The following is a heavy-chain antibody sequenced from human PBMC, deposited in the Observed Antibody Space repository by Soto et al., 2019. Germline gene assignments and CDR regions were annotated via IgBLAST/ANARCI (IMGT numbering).Heavy chain of an antibody. CDR3: AKDRDYIMDV. Sequence: ASSEVSCKTSGYTFTNYGISWVRQAPGQGLEWMAWISTYNGNTNFARKFQGRITMTTDTSTSTAYMELRSLRSDDTAVYYCAKDRDYIMDVWGQGTTVTVSS. CDR2: ISTYNGNT. CDR1: GYTFTNYG. J-gene: IGHJ6*02. V-gene: IGHV1-18*01.